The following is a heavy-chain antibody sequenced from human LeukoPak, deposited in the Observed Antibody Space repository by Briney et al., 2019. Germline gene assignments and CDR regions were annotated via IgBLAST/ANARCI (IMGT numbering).Heavy chain of an antibody. CDR3: ATLGYSYGTDY. Sequence: SETLSLTCSASGDSITGYYWTWIRQPAGKGLEWIGRIYTSGSTNYNPSLKSRVTISVDTSKNQFSLKLSSVTAADTAVYYCATLGYSYGTDYWGQGTLVTVSS. J-gene: IGHJ4*02. D-gene: IGHD5-18*01. CDR2: IYTSGST. V-gene: IGHV4-4*07. CDR1: GDSITGYY.